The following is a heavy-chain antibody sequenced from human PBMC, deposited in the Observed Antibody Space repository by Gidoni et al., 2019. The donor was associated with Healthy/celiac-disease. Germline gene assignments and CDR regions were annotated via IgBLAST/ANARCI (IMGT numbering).Heavy chain of an antibody. D-gene: IGHD6-13*01. CDR3: ARGGIAAADLREFDY. CDR2: IYYSGST. J-gene: IGHJ4*02. CDR1: GGSIRSGASY. V-gene: IGHV4-30-4*01. Sequence: QVQLQESGPGLVKPSQTLSLTCTVPGGSIRSGASYWSWIRQPPGKGLEWIGYIYYSGSTYYNPSLKSRVTISVDTSKNQFSLKLSSVTAADTAVYYCARGGIAAADLREFDYWGQGTLVTVSS.